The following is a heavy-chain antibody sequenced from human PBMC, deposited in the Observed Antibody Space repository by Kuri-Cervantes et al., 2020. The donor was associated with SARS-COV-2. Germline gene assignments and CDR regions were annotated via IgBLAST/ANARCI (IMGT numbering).Heavy chain of an antibody. CDR1: GFTFSSYW. CDR3: ARDPVTPGYYYYYGTDV. D-gene: IGHD4-23*01. CDR2: INSDGSST. Sequence: GESLKISCAASGFTFSSYWMHWVRQAPGKGLVWVSRINSDGSSTSYADSVKGRFTISRDNAKNTLYLQMNSLRAEDTAVYYCARDPVTPGYYYYYGTDVWGQGTTVTVSS. J-gene: IGHJ6*02. V-gene: IGHV3-74*01.